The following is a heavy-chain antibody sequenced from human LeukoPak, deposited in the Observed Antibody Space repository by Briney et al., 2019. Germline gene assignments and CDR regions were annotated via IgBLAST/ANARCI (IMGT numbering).Heavy chain of an antibody. CDR2: INSDGSST. D-gene: IGHD5-12*01. V-gene: IGHV3-74*01. J-gene: IGHJ4*02. CDR1: GFTFSSYW. CDR3: ARVGLGGYDYSYDY. Sequence: GGSLTLSCAASGFTFSSYWMHWVRQAPGKGLVWVSRINSDGSSTSYADSVKGRFTISRDNAKNTLYLQMNSLRAEDTAVYYCARVGLGGYDYSYDYWGRGTLVTVSS.